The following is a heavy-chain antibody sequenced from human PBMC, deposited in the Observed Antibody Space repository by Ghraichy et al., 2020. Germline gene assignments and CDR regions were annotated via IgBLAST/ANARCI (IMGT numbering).Heavy chain of an antibody. CDR2: INQSGIT. V-gene: IGHV4-34*01. Sequence: SQTLSLTCAVYGESLSGYYWTWIRQPPGKGPQWIGEINQSGITKYNPSLESRVTLSFDTSKKQFSLNLNSVTAADAAVYFCARGRRELRRFDLWGQGTLVTVSS. CDR1: GESLSGYY. D-gene: IGHD1-7*01. CDR3: ARGRRELRRFDL. J-gene: IGHJ5*02.